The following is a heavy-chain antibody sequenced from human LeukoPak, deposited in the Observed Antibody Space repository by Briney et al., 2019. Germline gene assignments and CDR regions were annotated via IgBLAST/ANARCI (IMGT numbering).Heavy chain of an antibody. D-gene: IGHD3-9*01. CDR1: GGSISSSSYY. Sequence: SETLSLTCTVSGGSISSSSYYWGWIRQPPGKGLEWIGSIYYSGGTYYNPSLKSRVTISVDTSKNQFSLKLSSVTAADTAVYYCAFAFDHRNWFDPWGQGTLVTVSS. V-gene: IGHV4-39*07. CDR3: AFAFDHRNWFDP. CDR2: IYYSGGT. J-gene: IGHJ5*02.